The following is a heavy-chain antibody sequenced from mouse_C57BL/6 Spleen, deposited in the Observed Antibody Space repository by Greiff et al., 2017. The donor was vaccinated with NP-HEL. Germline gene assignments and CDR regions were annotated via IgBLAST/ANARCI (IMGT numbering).Heavy chain of an antibody. CDR3: ARDYGSSSYYAMDY. CDR1: GFTFSDYG. D-gene: IGHD1-1*01. J-gene: IGHJ4*01. CDR2: ISSGSSTI. Sequence: EVKLVESGGGLVKPGGSLKLSCAASGFTFSDYGMHWVRQAPEKGLEWVAYISSGSSTIYYADTVKGRFTISIDNAKNTLFLQMTSLRSEDTAMYYCARDYGSSSYYAMDYWGQGTSVTVSS. V-gene: IGHV5-17*01.